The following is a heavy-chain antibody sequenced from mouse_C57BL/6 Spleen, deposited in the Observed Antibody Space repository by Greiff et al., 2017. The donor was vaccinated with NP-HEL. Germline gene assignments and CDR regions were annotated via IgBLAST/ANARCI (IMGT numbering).Heavy chain of an antibody. V-gene: IGHV2-9-1*01. Sequence: QVQLQQSGPGLVAPSQSLSITCTVSGFSFTSYAISWVRQPPGKGLEWLGVIWTGGGTNYNSALKSRLSISKDNSKSQVFLKMNSLQTDDTARYYCARKYDYDGFYYAMDYWGQGTSVTVSS. J-gene: IGHJ4*01. CDR3: ARKYDYDGFYYAMDY. CDR1: GFSFTSYA. CDR2: IWTGGGT. D-gene: IGHD2-4*01.